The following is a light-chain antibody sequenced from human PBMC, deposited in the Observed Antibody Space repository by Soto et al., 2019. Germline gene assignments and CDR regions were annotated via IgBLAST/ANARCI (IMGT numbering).Light chain of an antibody. CDR2: DAS. CDR1: QSVSGN. J-gene: IGKJ5*01. CDR3: QQYGSSPMYT. Sequence: EIVMTQSPATLSVSPGERATLSCRASQSVSGNLAWYQQKPGQAPRLLIYDASNRATGIPARFSGSGSGTDFTLTISRLGPEDFAVYYCQQYGSSPMYTFGQGTRLEIK. V-gene: IGKV3-20*01.